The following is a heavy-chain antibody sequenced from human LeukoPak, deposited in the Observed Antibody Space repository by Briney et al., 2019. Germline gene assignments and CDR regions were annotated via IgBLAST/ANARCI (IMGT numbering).Heavy chain of an antibody. CDR2: IYYSGST. D-gene: IGHD4-23*01. CDR3: ARDGYGGNLPMEYFDL. Sequence: SETLSLTCTVSGGSISSYYWSWIRQPPGKGLEWIGYIYYSGSTNYNPSLKSRVTISVDTSKNQFSLKLSSVTAADTAVYYCARDGYGGNLPMEYFDLWGRGTLVTVSS. V-gene: IGHV4-59*01. CDR1: GGSISSYY. J-gene: IGHJ2*01.